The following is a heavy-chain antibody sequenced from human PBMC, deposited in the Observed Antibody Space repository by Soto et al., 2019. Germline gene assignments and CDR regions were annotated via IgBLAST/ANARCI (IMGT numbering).Heavy chain of an antibody. J-gene: IGHJ6*01. CDR2: ISAYNGNT. Sequence: QVQLVQSGAEVKKPGASVKVSCKASGYTFTSYGINWVRQAPGQGLEWMGWISAYNGNTNYAQKLQGRVTMTTDTSTSTGDMEQWCLRGDDTAAYYCARVWVVTTFSCYYGMDVW. D-gene: IGHD2-15*01. CDR1: GYTFTSYG. CDR3: ARVWVVTTFSCYYGMDV. V-gene: IGHV1-18*01.